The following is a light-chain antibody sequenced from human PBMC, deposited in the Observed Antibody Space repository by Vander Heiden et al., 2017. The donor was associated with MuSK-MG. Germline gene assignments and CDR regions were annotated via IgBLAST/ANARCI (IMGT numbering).Light chain of an antibody. CDR3: QQYYSTPPIT. Sequence: DIVMTQSPYSLAVSLGERATINCKSSQSVFYSSNNKNYLAWYQQKPGQPPKLLIYWASTRESGVPDRFSGSGSGTDFTLTISSLQAEDVAVYYCQQYYSTPPITFGGGTKVEIK. CDR1: QSVFYSSNNKNY. CDR2: WAS. J-gene: IGKJ4*01. V-gene: IGKV4-1*01.